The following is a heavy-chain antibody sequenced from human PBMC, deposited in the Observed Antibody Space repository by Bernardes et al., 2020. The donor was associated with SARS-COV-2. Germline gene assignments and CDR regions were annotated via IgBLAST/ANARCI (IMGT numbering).Heavy chain of an antibody. CDR1: VFTFSSYW. Sequence: WGSLRLSCAASVFTFSSYWMHWVRQIPGRGLVWPSRISTDGRTTTYAYSVEGRFTISRDNAKNTLWLQMNSRGADDTAVYYWARGASSGYRIDYWGPGILVTVSS. CDR3: ARGASSGYRIDY. V-gene: IGHV3-74*03. CDR2: ISTDGRTT. J-gene: IGHJ4*02. D-gene: IGHD3-22*01.